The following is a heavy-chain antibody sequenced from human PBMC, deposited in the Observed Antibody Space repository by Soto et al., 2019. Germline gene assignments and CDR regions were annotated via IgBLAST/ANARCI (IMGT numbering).Heavy chain of an antibody. D-gene: IGHD3-22*01. CDR2: ISYDGSNK. Sequence: LRLSCAASGFTFSSYGMHWVRQAPGKGLEWVAVISYDGSNKYYADSVKGRFTISRDNSKNTLYLQMNSLRAEDTAVYYCAKGGYYDSSGTFDYWGQGTLVTVSS. J-gene: IGHJ4*02. CDR1: GFTFSSYG. V-gene: IGHV3-30*18. CDR3: AKGGYYDSSGTFDY.